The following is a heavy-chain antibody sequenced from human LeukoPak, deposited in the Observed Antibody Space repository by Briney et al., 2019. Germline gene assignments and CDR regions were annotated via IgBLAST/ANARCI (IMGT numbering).Heavy chain of an antibody. CDR1: GGSISSYY. CDR3: ARYQRDPGPHAFDI. CDR2: IYYSGST. V-gene: IGHV4-59*08. J-gene: IGHJ3*02. D-gene: IGHD1-1*01. Sequence: PSETLSLTCTVSGGSISSYYWSWIRQPPGKGLEWIGYIYYSGSTNYNPSLKSRVTIAVDTSKNQFSLKLSSVTAADTAVYYCARYQRDPGPHAFDIWGQGTMVTVSS.